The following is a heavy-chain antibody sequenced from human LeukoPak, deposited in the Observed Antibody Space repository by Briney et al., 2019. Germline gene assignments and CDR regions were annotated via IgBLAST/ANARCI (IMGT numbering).Heavy chain of an antibody. CDR1: GYTFSGYA. D-gene: IGHD5-24*01. CDR3: ARGIWSATRVDYYLDN. Sequence: GASVKVSCKASGYTFSGYAIHWVRQAPGQRFEWMGWINAGNGHTKYSQNFQGRVTITRDSSANIVYMELSSLTSEDTAEYYCARGIWSATRVDYYLDNWGQGTLVTVSS. CDR2: INAGNGHT. J-gene: IGHJ4*02. V-gene: IGHV1-3*01.